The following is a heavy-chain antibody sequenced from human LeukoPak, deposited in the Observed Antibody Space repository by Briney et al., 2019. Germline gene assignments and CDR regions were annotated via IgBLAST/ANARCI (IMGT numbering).Heavy chain of an antibody. Sequence: ASVKVSCKASGYTFTSYDINWVRQATGQGLEWMGWINPNSGNTGYAQKFQGRVTMTTDTSMSTAYMELRSLRSDDTAVYYCARGPTNVLRFLEWLLYFDYWGQGTLVTVSS. V-gene: IGHV1-8*01. CDR3: ARGPTNVLRFLEWLLYFDY. D-gene: IGHD3-3*01. CDR2: INPNSGNT. CDR1: GYTFTSYD. J-gene: IGHJ4*02.